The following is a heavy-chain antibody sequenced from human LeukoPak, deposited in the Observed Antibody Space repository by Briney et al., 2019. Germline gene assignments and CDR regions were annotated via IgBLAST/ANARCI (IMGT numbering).Heavy chain of an antibody. J-gene: IGHJ4*02. CDR3: AKEELRYSAY. D-gene: IGHD3-10*01. V-gene: IGHV3-30*18. CDR2: ISYDGSNR. CDR1: GFTFSSHG. Sequence: GGSLRLSCAASGFTFSSHGMHWVRQAPGKGLEWVASISYDGSNRHYADSVKGRVTISRDNSKNTLYLQMNSLRTEDTSIYYCAKEELRYSAYWGQGTLVTVSS.